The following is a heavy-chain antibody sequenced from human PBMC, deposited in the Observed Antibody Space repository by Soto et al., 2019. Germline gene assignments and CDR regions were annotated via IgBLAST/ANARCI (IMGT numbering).Heavy chain of an antibody. J-gene: IGHJ6*02. V-gene: IGHV3-30-3*01. CDR1: GFTFSSYA. D-gene: IGHD1-26*01. Sequence: QVQLVESGGGVVQPGRSRRLSCAASGFTFSSYAMHWVRRAPGKGLEWVAVISYDGSNKYYADSVKGRFTISRDNSKNTLYLQMNSLRAEDTAVYYCARDVESGSSQYYYYYYGMDVWGQGTTVTVSS. CDR2: ISYDGSNK. CDR3: ARDVESGSSQYYYYYYGMDV.